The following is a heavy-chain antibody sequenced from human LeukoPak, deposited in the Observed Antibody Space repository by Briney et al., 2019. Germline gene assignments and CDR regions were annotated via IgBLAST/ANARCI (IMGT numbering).Heavy chain of an antibody. V-gene: IGHV1-69*13. CDR2: IIPIFGTA. CDR3: ARAPGGYCSSTSCRETDY. CDR1: GGTFSSYA. J-gene: IGHJ4*02. Sequence: SVKVSCKASGGTFSSYAISWVRQAPGQGLEWMGGIIPIFGTANYAQKFQGRVTITADESTSTAYMELSSLRSEDTAVYYCARAPGGYCSSTSCRETDYWGQGTLVTVSP. D-gene: IGHD2-2*01.